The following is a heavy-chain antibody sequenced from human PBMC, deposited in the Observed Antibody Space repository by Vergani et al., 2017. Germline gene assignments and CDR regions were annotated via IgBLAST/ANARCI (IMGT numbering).Heavy chain of an antibody. CDR3: ARRSSSYYFDI. J-gene: IGHJ5*02. CDR2: IHYSENT. V-gene: IGHV4-59*02. D-gene: IGHD3-22*01. Sequence: QAQLQESGPGLVKPSETLSLTCHVFGVSVTDYNCNWIRQAPGKGLEWIGSIHYSENTNYNPSLKTRVTISVDTSKNQFSLTLTSVTAADTAMYYCARRSSSYYFDIWGQGVLITVSS. CDR1: GVSVTDYN.